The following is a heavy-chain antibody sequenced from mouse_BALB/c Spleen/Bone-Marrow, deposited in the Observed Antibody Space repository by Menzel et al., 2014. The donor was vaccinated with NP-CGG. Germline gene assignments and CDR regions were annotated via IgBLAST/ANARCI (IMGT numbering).Heavy chain of an antibody. CDR2: ISSGGSYT. J-gene: IGHJ2*01. Sequence: EVKLVESGGGLVKPGGSLKLSCAASGFTFSSYAMSWVRQTPEKRLEWVATISSGGSYTYYPDSVKGRFTISRDNAKNTLYLQTSSLRSEDTAMYYCARSGVCGYYFGGQGTTLTVSS. V-gene: IGHV5-9-3*01. D-gene: IGHD2-3*01. CDR1: GFTFSSYA. CDR3: ARSGVCGYYF.